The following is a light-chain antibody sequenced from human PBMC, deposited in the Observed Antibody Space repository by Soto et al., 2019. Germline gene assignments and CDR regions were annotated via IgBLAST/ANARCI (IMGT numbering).Light chain of an antibody. CDR1: QSVSSSY. J-gene: IGKJ2*01. Sequence: EIVLTQSTGTLSLSPGERATLSCRASQSVSSSYLAWYQQKPGQAPRLLIYGASNRATGIPDRFSGSGSGTDFTLTISRLEPEDFAVYFCQQYNNSPEYTFGQGTKLEIK. CDR3: QQYNNSPEYT. CDR2: GAS. V-gene: IGKV3-20*01.